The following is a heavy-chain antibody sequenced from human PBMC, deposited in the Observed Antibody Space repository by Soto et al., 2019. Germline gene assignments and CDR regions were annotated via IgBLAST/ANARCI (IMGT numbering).Heavy chain of an antibody. D-gene: IGHD5-12*01. Sequence: QVQLVESGGGVVQPGRSLRLSCAASGFTFSSYAMHWVRQAPGKGLEWVAVISYDGSNKYYADSVKGRFTISRDNSKNTLYLQMNSLRAEDTAVYYCARADIVANHFDYWGQGTLVTVSS. V-gene: IGHV3-30-3*01. J-gene: IGHJ4*02. CDR1: GFTFSSYA. CDR3: ARADIVANHFDY. CDR2: ISYDGSNK.